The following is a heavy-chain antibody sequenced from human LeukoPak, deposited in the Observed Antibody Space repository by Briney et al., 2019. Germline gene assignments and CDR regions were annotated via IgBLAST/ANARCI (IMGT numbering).Heavy chain of an antibody. CDR1: GFTFDDYG. J-gene: IGHJ6*03. V-gene: IGHV3-20*04. Sequence: PGGSLRLSCAASGFTFDDYGMSWVRHAPGKGLEWVSGINWNGGSTGYADSVKGRFTISRDNAKNSLYLQMNSLRAEDTALYYCASGSSGWSEYYYYMDVWGKGTTVTVSS. CDR3: ASGSSGWSEYYYYMDV. CDR2: INWNGGST. D-gene: IGHD6-19*01.